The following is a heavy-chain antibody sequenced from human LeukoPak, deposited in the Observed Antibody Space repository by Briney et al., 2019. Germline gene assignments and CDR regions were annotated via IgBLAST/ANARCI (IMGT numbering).Heavy chain of an antibody. CDR3: TRGPEWFGVNVDY. V-gene: IGHV1-18*01. J-gene: IGHJ4*02. CDR2: ISAYNGNT. D-gene: IGHD3-10*01. Sequence: ASVKVSCKASGYIHTSYGINWVRQAPGQGLEWMGWISAYNGNTKYAQKLQGRVTMTTDTSTSTAHMELRSLRTDDTAVYYCTRGPEWFGVNVDYWGQGTLVTVSS. CDR1: GYIHTSYG.